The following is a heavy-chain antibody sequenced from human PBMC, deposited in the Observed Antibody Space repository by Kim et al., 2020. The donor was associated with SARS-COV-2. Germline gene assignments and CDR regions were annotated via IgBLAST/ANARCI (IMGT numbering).Heavy chain of an antibody. V-gene: IGHV3-30*02. CDR3: AKGPLGSSGYYLASFFDY. D-gene: IGHD3-22*01. J-gene: IGHJ4*02. Sequence: KGRFTITRDNSKNTLYLQMNSLRAEDTAVYYCAKGPLGSSGYYLASFFDYWGQGTLVTVSS.